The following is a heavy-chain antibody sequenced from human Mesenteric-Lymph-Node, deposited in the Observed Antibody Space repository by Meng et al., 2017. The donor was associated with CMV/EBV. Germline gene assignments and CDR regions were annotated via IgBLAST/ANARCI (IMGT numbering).Heavy chain of an antibody. D-gene: IGHD2-15*01. V-gene: IGHV3-23*01. Sequence: GGSLRLSCAASGFTCSSYWMRWVRQAPGKGLEWVSGISGSGNSAKYGDFVKGRFTISRDNSKNTLYLQMDTLRVEDTAVYYCARLGYCSGGGCYYYGMDVWGQGTTVTVSS. CDR1: GFTCSSYW. CDR3: ARLGYCSGGGCYYYGMDV. J-gene: IGHJ6*02. CDR2: ISGSGNSA.